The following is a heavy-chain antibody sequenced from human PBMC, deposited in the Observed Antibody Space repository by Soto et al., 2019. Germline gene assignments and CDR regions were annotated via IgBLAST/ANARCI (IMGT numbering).Heavy chain of an antibody. Sequence: QLQLQESGSGLVKPSQTLSLTCAVSGGSISSGGYCWSWIRQPPGKGLEWIGYIYEYGATSYRPSLKSRVTMAIDRSKNQFSLKLNSVTAADTAVYYCARGTDTAELFYFDDWGQGTLVTVSS. V-gene: IGHV4-30-2*01. CDR1: GGSISSGGYC. J-gene: IGHJ4*02. CDR3: ARGTDTAELFYFDD. D-gene: IGHD2-2*01. CDR2: IYEYGAT.